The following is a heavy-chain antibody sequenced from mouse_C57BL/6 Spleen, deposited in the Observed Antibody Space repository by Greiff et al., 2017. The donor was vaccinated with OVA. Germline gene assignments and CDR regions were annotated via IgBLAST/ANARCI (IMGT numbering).Heavy chain of an antibody. J-gene: IGHJ3*01. Sequence: VQLQQSGAELVKPGASVKISCKASGYAFRSYWMNWVQPSPGKGLEWIGQIYPGDGDTNYNGKFKGKATLTAYKSSSTAYMQLSSLTSEDSAVYFCARWAYYYGSSSLAYWGQGTLVTVSA. CDR1: GYAFRSYW. CDR2: IYPGDGDT. CDR3: ARWAYYYGSSSLAY. V-gene: IGHV1-80*01. D-gene: IGHD1-1*01.